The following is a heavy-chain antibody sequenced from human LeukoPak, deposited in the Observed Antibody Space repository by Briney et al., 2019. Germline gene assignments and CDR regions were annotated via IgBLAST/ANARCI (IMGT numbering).Heavy chain of an antibody. CDR3: ARGCGSSWYGG. V-gene: IGHV3-48*04. CDR1: GFTFSSYV. J-gene: IGHJ4*02. D-gene: IGHD6-13*01. Sequence: GSLRLSCAASGFTFSSYVMSWVRQAPGKGLEWVSYISSSSSTIYYADSVKGRFTISRDNAKNSLYLQMNSLRAEDTAVYYCARGCGSSWYGGWGQGTLVTVSS. CDR2: ISSSSSTI.